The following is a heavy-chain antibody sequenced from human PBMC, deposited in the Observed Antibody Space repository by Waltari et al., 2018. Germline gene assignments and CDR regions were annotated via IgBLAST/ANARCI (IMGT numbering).Heavy chain of an antibody. Sequence: EVQAVESGGGLVQPGGSLKLSCATSGFSFSGSTIHWVRHTSGRGLELVGRIRRQPFNYATAYSESVKGRFTISRDDSKNTAYLQMNNLMTEDTAVYYCSGGEVTGTDFWGQGTLVTVSS. V-gene: IGHV3-73*01. D-gene: IGHD1-1*01. J-gene: IGHJ4*02. CDR1: GFSFSGST. CDR2: IRRQPFNYAT. CDR3: SGGEVTGTDF.